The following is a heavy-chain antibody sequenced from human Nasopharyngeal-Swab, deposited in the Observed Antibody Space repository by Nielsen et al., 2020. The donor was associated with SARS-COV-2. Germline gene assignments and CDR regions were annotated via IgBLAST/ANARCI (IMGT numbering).Heavy chain of an antibody. CDR2: IYSSGST. D-gene: IGHD3-22*01. J-gene: IGHJ3*02. V-gene: IGHV4-31*03. Sequence: SETLSLTCTVSGGSISSGGYYWSWIRQHPGKGLEWIGYIYSSGSTYYNPSLKSRVTISVDTSKNQFSLKLSSVTAADTAVYYCARVRSITMIVVVIVEAFDIWGQGTMVTVSS. CDR3: ARVRSITMIVVVIVEAFDI. CDR1: GGSISSGGYY.